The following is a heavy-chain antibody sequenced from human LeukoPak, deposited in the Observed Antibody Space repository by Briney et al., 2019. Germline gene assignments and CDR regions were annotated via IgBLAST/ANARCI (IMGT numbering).Heavy chain of an antibody. CDR3: ARDSSRYDFWSGYYIGY. CDR1: GFTFSSYS. CDR2: ISSSSSYI. V-gene: IGHV3-21*01. D-gene: IGHD3-3*01. Sequence: GGSLRLSCAASGFTFSSYSMNWVRQAPGKGLEWVSSISSSSSYIYYADSVKGRLTFSRDNAKNSLYLQMNSLRAEDTAVYYCARDSSRYDFWSGYYIGYWGQGTLVTVSS. J-gene: IGHJ4*02.